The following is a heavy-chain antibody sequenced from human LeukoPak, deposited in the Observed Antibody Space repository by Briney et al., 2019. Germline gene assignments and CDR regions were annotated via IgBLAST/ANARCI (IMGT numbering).Heavy chain of an antibody. V-gene: IGHV3-30*02. CDR3: AKDRVRGRSGWFDP. Sequence: TGGSLRLSCAASGFTFSSYGMHWVRQAPGKGLEWVAFIRYDGSNKYYADSVKGRFTISRDNSKNTLYLQMNSLRAEDTAVYYCAKDRVRGRSGWFDPWGQGTLVTVSS. CDR1: GFTFSSYG. D-gene: IGHD3-10*01. J-gene: IGHJ5*02. CDR2: IRYDGSNK.